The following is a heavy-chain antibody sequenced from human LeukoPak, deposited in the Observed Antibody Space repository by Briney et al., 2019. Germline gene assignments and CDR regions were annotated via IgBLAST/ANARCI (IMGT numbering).Heavy chain of an antibody. Sequence: ASVKLSCMASGYTFTGYYMHWVRQAPGQGLEWMGWINPNSGGTNYAQKFQGRVTMTRDTSISTAYMELSRLRSDDTAVYYCARDREYYDFWSGYYPWGQGTLVTVSS. V-gene: IGHV1-2*02. CDR1: GYTFTGYY. J-gene: IGHJ5*02. CDR2: INPNSGGT. D-gene: IGHD3-3*01. CDR3: ARDREYYDFWSGYYP.